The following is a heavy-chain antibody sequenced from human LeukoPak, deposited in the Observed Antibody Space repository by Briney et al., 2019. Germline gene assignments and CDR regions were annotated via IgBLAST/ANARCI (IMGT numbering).Heavy chain of an antibody. J-gene: IGHJ4*02. CDR1: GYTFTSYY. V-gene: IGHV1-2*04. CDR3: ARARPIYDILTGYTYYFDY. D-gene: IGHD3-9*01. CDR2: INPNSGGT. Sequence: ASVKVSCKASGYTFTSYYMHWVRQAPGQGLEWMGRINPNSGGTNYAQKFQGWVTMTRDTSISTAYMELSRLRSDDTAVYYCARARPIYDILTGYTYYFDYWGQGTLVTVSS.